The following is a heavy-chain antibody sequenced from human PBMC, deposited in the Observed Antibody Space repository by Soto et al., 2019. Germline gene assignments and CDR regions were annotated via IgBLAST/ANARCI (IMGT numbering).Heavy chain of an antibody. D-gene: IGHD6-6*01. Sequence: GASVKVSCKASGGTFSSYAISWVRQAPGQGLEWMGGIIPIFGTANYAQKFQGRVTITADESTSTAYMELSSLRSEDTAVYYCATDSSSGYYYGMDVWGQGTTVTVSS. J-gene: IGHJ6*02. V-gene: IGHV1-69*13. CDR2: IIPIFGTA. CDR1: GGTFSSYA. CDR3: ATDSSSGYYYGMDV.